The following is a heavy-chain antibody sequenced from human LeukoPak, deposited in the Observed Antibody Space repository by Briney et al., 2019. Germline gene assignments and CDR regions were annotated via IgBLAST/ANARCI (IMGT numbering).Heavy chain of an antibody. V-gene: IGHV4-61*02. J-gene: IGHJ5*02. CDR1: GGSISSGSYY. D-gene: IGHD6-6*01. CDR2: IYTSGST. Sequence: KPSETLSLTCTVSGGSISSGSYYWSWIRQPAGKGLEWIGRIYTSGSTNYNPSLKSRVTISVDTSKNQFSLKLSSVTAADTAVYYCARERVEYSSSSAWFDPWGQGTLVTVSS. CDR3: ARERVEYSSSSAWFDP.